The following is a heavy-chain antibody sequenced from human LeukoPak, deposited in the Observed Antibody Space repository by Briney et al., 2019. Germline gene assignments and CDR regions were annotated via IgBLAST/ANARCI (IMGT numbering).Heavy chain of an antibody. J-gene: IGHJ1*01. Sequence: ASVKVSCKASGYTFTSYDINWVRQATGQGLEWMGWMNPNSGNTGYAQKFQGRVTMTRNTSINTAYMELSSLTSEDTAVYYCARRMNYDSRVFQHGSQGTLVTVSS. D-gene: IGHD3-22*01. CDR2: MNPNSGNT. CDR3: ARRMNYDSRVFQH. V-gene: IGHV1-8*01. CDR1: GYTFTSYD.